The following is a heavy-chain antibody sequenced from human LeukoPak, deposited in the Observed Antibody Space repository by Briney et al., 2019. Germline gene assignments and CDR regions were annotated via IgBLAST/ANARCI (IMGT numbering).Heavy chain of an antibody. J-gene: IGHJ5*01. CDR3: ARSTGGGGHDS. CDR1: GYSIGSGHY. CDR2: VYHSGT. Sequence: MPSETLSLTCTVSGYSIGSGHYWAWIRQPPGKGLEWIGCVYHSGTYYKSSLTSRVTISMDTSKNQFSLKLTSVTAADSAFYYCARSTGGGGHDSWGQGTLVTVSS. D-gene: IGHD4-23*01. V-gene: IGHV4-38-2*02.